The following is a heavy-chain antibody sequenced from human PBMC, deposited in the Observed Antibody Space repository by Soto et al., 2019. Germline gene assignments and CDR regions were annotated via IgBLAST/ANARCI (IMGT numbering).Heavy chain of an antibody. CDR3: ARGGPSSKWLDP. CDR2: IYNGGTT. J-gene: IGHJ5*02. V-gene: IGHV4-59*02. Sequence: QVQLQESGPGLMKPSETLSLTCTVSGGSVSSYYWSWVRQPPGKRPEWIAYIYNGGTTNYNPSLKSRLTISLDTSKKQFSLKLSAVTAADTAVYFCARGGPSSKWLDPWGQGIQVTVSS. CDR1: GGSVSSYY.